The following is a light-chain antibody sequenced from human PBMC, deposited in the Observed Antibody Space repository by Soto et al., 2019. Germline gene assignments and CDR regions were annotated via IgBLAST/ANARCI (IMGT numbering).Light chain of an antibody. Sequence: DIQMTQSPSTLSGSVGDRVTITCRASQTISSWLAWYQQKPGKAPNLLIYKASSLESGVPSRFSGSGSGTEFTLTISSLQPDDFATYYCQQYNGFFTFGQGTKVDIK. CDR3: QQYNGFFT. J-gene: IGKJ1*01. CDR1: QTISSW. V-gene: IGKV1-5*03. CDR2: KAS.